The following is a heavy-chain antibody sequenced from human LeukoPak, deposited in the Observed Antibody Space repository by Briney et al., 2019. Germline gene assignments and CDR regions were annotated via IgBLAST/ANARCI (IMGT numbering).Heavy chain of an antibody. Sequence: GGSLRLSCAASGSTFSRYLMNRVRQAPRKGRVWVSRINNDGSSTIYADSVKGRFTISRDNGKNTLYLQMNSLRAEDTAVYYRARDRIAAAGGYFYGMDLWGKGTTVTVSS. CDR3: ARDRIAAAGGYFYGMDL. V-gene: IGHV3-74*01. CDR1: GSTFSRYL. J-gene: IGHJ6*04. CDR2: INNDGSST. D-gene: IGHD6-13*01.